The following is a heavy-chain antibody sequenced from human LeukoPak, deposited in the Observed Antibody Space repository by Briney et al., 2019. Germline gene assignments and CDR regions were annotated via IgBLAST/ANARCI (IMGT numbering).Heavy chain of an antibody. V-gene: IGHV3-21*01. J-gene: IGHJ4*02. CDR2: ISSSSSYI. Sequence: PGGSLRFSCAASGFTFSSYSMNWVRQAPGKGLEWVSSISSSSSYIYYADSVKGRFTISRDNAKNSLYLQMNSLRAEDTAVYYCARDKRYGSGSLDYWGQGTLVTVSS. D-gene: IGHD3-10*01. CDR3: ARDKRYGSGSLDY. CDR1: GFTFSSYS.